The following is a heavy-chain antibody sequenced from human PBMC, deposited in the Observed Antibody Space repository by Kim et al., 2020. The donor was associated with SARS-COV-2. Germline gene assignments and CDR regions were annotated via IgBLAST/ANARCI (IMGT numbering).Heavy chain of an antibody. CDR3: ARRFSGSPSYFDY. D-gene: IGHD1-26*01. V-gene: IGHV5-51*01. Sequence: PSFQGQVTISADKSISTAYLQWSSLKASDTAMYYCARRFSGSPSYFDYWGQGTLVTVSS. J-gene: IGHJ4*02.